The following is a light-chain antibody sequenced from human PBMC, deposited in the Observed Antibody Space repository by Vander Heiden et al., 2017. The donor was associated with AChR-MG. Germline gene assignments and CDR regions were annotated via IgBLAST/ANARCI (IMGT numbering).Light chain of an antibody. J-gene: IGLJ3*02. Sequence: QSVLTHPPSVSGAPGQRVTISCSAAGPLFGVHWCRQFPGTAPTLLIYGDTKRPSGVPDRFSGSKSGTSASLAITGLQAEDEAEYYCQTYDSGLSAWVFGGGTRLTVL. V-gene: IGLV1-40*01. CDR1: AAGPLFG. CDR3: QTYDSGLSAWV. CDR2: GDT.